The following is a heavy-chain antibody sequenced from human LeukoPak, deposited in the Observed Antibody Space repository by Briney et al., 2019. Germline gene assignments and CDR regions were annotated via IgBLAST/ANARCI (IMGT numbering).Heavy chain of an antibody. V-gene: IGHV3-21*01. CDR1: GFTFSSYS. CDR2: ISSSSSYI. J-gene: IGHJ4*02. D-gene: IGHD5-18*01. Sequence: SGGSLRLSCAASGFTFSSYSMNWVRQAPGKGLEWVSSISSSSSYIYYADSVKGRFTISRDNAKNSLYLQMNSLRAEDTAVYYCARDTAMVWGAFDYWGQGTLVTVSS. CDR3: ARDTAMVWGAFDY.